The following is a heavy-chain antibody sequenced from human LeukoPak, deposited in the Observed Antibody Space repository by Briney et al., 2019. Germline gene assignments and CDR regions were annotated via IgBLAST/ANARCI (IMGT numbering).Heavy chain of an antibody. D-gene: IGHD6-13*01. Sequence: GGSLRLSCAASGFTFRSYAMHWVRQAPGKGLEWVAVIWYDASNKYYEDSVKGRFTISRDNSKNTLYLQMNSLRAEDTAVYYCAREYSSSWYYFDYWGQGTLVTVSS. CDR1: GFTFRSYA. CDR2: IWYDASNK. J-gene: IGHJ4*02. CDR3: AREYSSSWYYFDY. V-gene: IGHV3-33*01.